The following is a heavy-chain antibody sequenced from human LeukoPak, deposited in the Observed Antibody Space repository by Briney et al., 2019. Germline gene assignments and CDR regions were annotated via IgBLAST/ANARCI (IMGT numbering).Heavy chain of an antibody. CDR2: IIPIFGTA. J-gene: IGHJ3*02. D-gene: IGHD2-21*02. CDR3: AREEREYCGGDCNDAFDI. CDR1: GGTFSSYA. Sequence: SVKVSCKASGGTFSSYAISWVRQAPGQGLEWMGGIIPIFGTANYAQKFQGRVTITADESTSTAYMELSSVRSEDTAVYYCAREEREYCGGDCNDAFDIWGQGTVVTVSS. V-gene: IGHV1-69*01.